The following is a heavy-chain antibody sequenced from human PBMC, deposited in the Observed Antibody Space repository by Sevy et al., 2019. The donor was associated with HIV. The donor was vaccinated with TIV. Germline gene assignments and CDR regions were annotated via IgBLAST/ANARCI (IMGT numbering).Heavy chain of an antibody. D-gene: IGHD3-22*01. CDR3: ARVDANYDKGFDP. J-gene: IGHJ5*02. CDR2: ISSSGTTI. Sequence: GGSLRLSCEASGFTFSSYEMNWVRQAPGKGLEWVSYISSSGTTIKYADSVKGRFTISRDNAKNSLYMQMNSLRAEGTAVYYCARVDANYDKGFDPWGQGTLVTVSS. CDR1: GFTFSSYE. V-gene: IGHV3-48*03.